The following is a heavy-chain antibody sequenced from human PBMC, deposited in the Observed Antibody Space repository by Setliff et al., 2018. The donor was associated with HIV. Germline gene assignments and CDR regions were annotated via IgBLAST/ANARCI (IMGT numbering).Heavy chain of an antibody. CDR1: GFTFSDYY. J-gene: IGHJ4*02. CDR3: ARFHMGHFDY. CDR2: ISSSGTTT. Sequence: PGGSLRLSCAGSGSGGSGFTFSDYYMSWVRQAPGKGLEWLSYISSSGTTTYYADSVKGRFTISRDNSKNTLYVQMNSLRAEDTAVYYCARFHMGHFDYWGQGTLVTVSS. V-gene: IGHV3-11*04.